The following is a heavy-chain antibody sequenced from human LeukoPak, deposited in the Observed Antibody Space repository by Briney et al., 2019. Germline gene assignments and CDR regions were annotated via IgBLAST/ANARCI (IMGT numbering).Heavy chain of an antibody. Sequence: GGSLRLSCAASGITIRNYGMTWVRQAPGRGLQWVSSINNSGTRTFYEDSVRGRFTISRDDSKNTIYLQMNSLRAEDTAIYYCAKVTYGSGTYGAFDLWGQGTLVTVSS. CDR3: AKVTYGSGTYGAFDL. D-gene: IGHD3-10*01. V-gene: IGHV3-23*05. J-gene: IGHJ4*02. CDR2: INNSGTRT. CDR1: GITIRNYG.